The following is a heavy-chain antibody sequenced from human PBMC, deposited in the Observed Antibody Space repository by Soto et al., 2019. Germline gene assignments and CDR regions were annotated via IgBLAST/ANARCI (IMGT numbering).Heavy chain of an antibody. CDR2: IYYIGST. Sequence: QVQLQESGPGRVKASETLSLTCTXXXXSMXXXXXXXXXXXXXXXXXXIGYIYYIGSTNYNPSLKSRVTMSVDTSRNQLSLNLTSVTAADTAVYYCARGYSPALGAPWARVNWFDPWGQGTLVTVSS. CDR1: XXSMXXXX. CDR3: ARGYSPALGAPWARVNWFDP. V-gene: IGHV4-59*01. D-gene: IGHD1-26*01. J-gene: IGHJ5*02.